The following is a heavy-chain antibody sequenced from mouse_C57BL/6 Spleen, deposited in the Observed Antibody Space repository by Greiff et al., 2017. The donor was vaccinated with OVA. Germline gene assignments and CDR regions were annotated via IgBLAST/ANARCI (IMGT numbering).Heavy chain of an antibody. V-gene: IGHV14-2*01. CDR2: IDPEDGET. D-gene: IGHD2-3*01. Sequence: VQLKESGAELVKPGASVKLSCTASGFNIKDYYMHWVKQRTEQGLEWIGRIDPEDGETKYAPKFQGKATITADTSSNTAYLQLSSLTSEDTAVYYCAKLEDGWYFDVWGTGTTVTVSS. CDR3: AKLEDGWYFDV. J-gene: IGHJ1*03. CDR1: GFNIKDYY.